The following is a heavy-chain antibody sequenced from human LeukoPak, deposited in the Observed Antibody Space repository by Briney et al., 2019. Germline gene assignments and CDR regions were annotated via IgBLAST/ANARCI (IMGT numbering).Heavy chain of an antibody. D-gene: IGHD1-14*01. J-gene: IGHJ4*02. CDR2: IGSSSSTI. CDR1: GFSFPTHS. Sequence: GGSLRLSCAASGFSFPTHSFHWVRQSPGKGLEWVAYIGSSSSTIYQAKSMKGRISISRDNAKNSLFLQMSSLRVEDTAVYYCARERETFGIIDSWGQGTLVAVSS. V-gene: IGHV3-48*04. CDR3: ARERETFGIIDS.